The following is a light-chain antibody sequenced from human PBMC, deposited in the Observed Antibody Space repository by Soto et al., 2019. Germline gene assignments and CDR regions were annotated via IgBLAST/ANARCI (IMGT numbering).Light chain of an antibody. CDR3: QQYNSYPT. V-gene: IGKV1-5*03. CDR2: KAS. J-gene: IGKJ2*01. Sequence: DIQMTQSPSTLSASVGDRVTITCRASQSISSWLAWYQQKRGKAPKLLIYKASSLESGVPSRFSGSGSGTEFTLTISSLQPDDFATYYCQQYNSYPTFGQGTKLEIK. CDR1: QSISSW.